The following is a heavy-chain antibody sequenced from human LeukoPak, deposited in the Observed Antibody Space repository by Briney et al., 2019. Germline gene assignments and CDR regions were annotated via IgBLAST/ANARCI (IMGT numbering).Heavy chain of an antibody. D-gene: IGHD6-13*01. CDR3: ARGAPGDIAAAGADYYYGMDV. CDR2: INHSVST. J-gene: IGHJ6*02. V-gene: IGHV4-34*01. CDR1: GGAFSGYY. Sequence: SETLSLTCAVYGGAFSGYYCSWIRQPPGKGLEWIGEINHSVSTNYNPSLKRRVTISVDKSKNQFSLKLSSVTAADTAVYYCARGAPGDIAAAGADYYYGMDVWGQGTTVTVSS.